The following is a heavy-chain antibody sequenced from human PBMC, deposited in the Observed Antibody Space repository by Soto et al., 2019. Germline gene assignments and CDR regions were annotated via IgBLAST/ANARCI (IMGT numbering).Heavy chain of an antibody. CDR1: GFTFDDYG. Sequence: PGGSLRLSCAASGFTFDDYGMSWARQAPGKGLEWVGRIKSKTDGGTTDYAAPVKGRFTISRDDSKNTLYLQMNSLKTEDTAVYYCTTDLAVTPHDYWGQGTLVTVSS. J-gene: IGHJ4*02. D-gene: IGHD2-21*02. CDR3: TTDLAVTPHDY. CDR2: IKSKTDGGTT. V-gene: IGHV3-15*01.